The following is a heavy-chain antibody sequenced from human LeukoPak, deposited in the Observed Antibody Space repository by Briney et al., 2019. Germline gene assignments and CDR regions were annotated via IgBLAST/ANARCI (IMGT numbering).Heavy chain of an antibody. CDR2: ISYRGSA. D-gene: IGHD2-2*01. V-gene: IGHV4-30-4*01. CDR3: VGYIGPAVDLYY. Sequence: PLHTLSLTCTLPGASIRRGDYYGSWIRPPRRKGLALVGYISYRGSAYYNPSLKSRVTIPGDTSKKQFALRLSPVTAADTAVYYCVGYIGPAVDLYYWGQGSLVTASS. CDR1: GASIRRGDYY. J-gene: IGHJ4*02.